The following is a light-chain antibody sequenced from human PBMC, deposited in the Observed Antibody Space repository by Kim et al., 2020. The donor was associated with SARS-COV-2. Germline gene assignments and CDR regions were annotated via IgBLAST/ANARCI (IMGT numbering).Light chain of an antibody. CDR3: HQYNDWPPGDT. Sequence: EIVMTQSPATLSVSPGERATLSCRASQSVSNNLAWYQHKPGQPPRLLIYGASTRATGVPARFSGSGSGTDFTLTVNSLQSEDFAVYYCHQYNDWPPGDTFGQGTKLEI. CDR1: QSVSNN. J-gene: IGKJ2*01. CDR2: GAS. V-gene: IGKV3-15*01.